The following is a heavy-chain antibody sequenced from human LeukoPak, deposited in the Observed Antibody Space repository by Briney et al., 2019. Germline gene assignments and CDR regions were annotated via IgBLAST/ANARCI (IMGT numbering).Heavy chain of an antibody. CDR1: GFTFSSYG. CDR3: ARVDKNLYSSALFDY. D-gene: IGHD6-19*01. J-gene: IGHJ4*02. Sequence: GRSLRLSCAASGFTFSSYGMHWVRQAPGKGLEWVAVISYDGSNKYYADSVKGRFTISRDNSKNTLYLQMNSLRAEDTAVYYCARVDKNLYSSALFDYWGQGTLVTVSS. CDR2: ISYDGSNK. V-gene: IGHV3-30*03.